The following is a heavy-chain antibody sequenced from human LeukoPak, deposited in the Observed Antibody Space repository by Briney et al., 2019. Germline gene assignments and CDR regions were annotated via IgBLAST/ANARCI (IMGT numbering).Heavy chain of an antibody. CDR3: ARECLTCGGDSYDY. Sequence: TGGPLRLSCAASGFTFNIYEFNWVRQAPGKGLEWLSYIDGSGNSIYYADSVKGRFTISRDNAKNSLYLQMSSLRADDTAVYYCARECLTCGGDSYDYWGQGALVTVSS. J-gene: IGHJ4*02. CDR2: IDGSGNSI. D-gene: IGHD2-21*01. V-gene: IGHV3-48*03. CDR1: GFTFNIYE.